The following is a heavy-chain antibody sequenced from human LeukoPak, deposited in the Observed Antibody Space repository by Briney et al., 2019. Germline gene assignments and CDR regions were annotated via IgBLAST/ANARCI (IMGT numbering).Heavy chain of an antibody. Sequence: GGSLRLSCETSGFTFSTFAMIWVRQPPGKGLEWVSSIFPSGGEIHYADSVRGRSTISRDNSKSTLSLQMNSLRAEDTAIYYCATYRQVLLPFESWGQGTLVTVSS. J-gene: IGHJ4*02. CDR3: ATYRQVLLPFES. CDR2: IFPSGGEI. D-gene: IGHD2-8*02. V-gene: IGHV3-23*01. CDR1: GFTFSTFA.